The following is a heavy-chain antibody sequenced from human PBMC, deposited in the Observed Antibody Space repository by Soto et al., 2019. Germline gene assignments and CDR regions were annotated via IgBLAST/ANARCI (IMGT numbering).Heavy chain of an antibody. J-gene: IGHJ4*02. V-gene: IGHV3-30-3*01. CDR1: GFTFSSYA. CDR3: ARDSQAGRVVVVVASAPNFDY. Sequence: QVQLVESGGGVVQPGRSLRLSCAASGFTFSSYAMHWVRQAPGKGLEWVAVISYDGSNKYYADSVKGRFTISRDNSKNTLYLQMNSLRAEDTDVYYCARDSQAGRVVVVVASAPNFDYWGQGTLVTVSS. CDR2: ISYDGSNK. D-gene: IGHD2-15*01.